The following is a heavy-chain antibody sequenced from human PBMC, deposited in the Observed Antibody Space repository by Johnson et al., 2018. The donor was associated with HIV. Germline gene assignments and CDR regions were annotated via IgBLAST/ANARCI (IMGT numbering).Heavy chain of an antibody. J-gene: IGHJ3*02. CDR2: ISSGGGTI. CDR1: GFTFSSYA. D-gene: IGHD6-19*01. Sequence: VQLVESGGGVVQPGRYLRLSCAASGFTFSSYAMHWVRQAPGKGLEWVSYISSGGGTIYYADSVKGRFTISRDNAKNSLYLQMNSLRAEDTAVYYCARIPGSGWEHDAFDIWGQGRMVTVSS. V-gene: IGHV3-48*04. CDR3: ARIPGSGWEHDAFDI.